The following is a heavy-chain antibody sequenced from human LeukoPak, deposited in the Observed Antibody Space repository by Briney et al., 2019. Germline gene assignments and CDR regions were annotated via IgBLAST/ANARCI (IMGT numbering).Heavy chain of an antibody. CDR3: ATELKKIAAAGAAFDY. Sequence: GGSLGLSCAASGFTFSSYGMHWVRQAPGKGLEWVAVIWYDGSNKYYADSVKGRFTISRDNSKNTLYLQMNSLRAEDTAVYYCATELKKIAAAGAAFDYWGQGTLVTVSS. D-gene: IGHD6-13*01. CDR1: GFTFSSYG. J-gene: IGHJ4*02. CDR2: IWYDGSNK. V-gene: IGHV3-33*01.